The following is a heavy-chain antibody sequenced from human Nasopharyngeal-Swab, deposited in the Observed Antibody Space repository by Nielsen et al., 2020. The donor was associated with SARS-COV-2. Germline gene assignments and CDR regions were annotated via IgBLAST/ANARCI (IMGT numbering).Heavy chain of an antibody. Sequence: SQTLSLTCAISGDSLSSNSAAWNWIRQSPSRGLELLERTHYRSKRYNDYAVSVKSRITINPDTSKNQFSLQLNSVTPEDTAVYYCARTSSSWIDAFDIWGQGTMVTVSS. J-gene: IGHJ3*02. CDR1: GDSLSSNSAA. CDR3: ARTSSSWIDAFDI. CDR2: THYRSKRYN. D-gene: IGHD6-13*01. V-gene: IGHV6-1*01.